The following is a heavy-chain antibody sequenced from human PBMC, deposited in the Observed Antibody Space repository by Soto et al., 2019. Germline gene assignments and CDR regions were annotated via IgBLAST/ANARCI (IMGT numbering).Heavy chain of an antibody. CDR2: MYYSGST. CDR3: GGKNYDSSGYFDY. CDR1: GGSISSYY. V-gene: IGHV4-59*01. D-gene: IGHD3-22*01. J-gene: IGHJ4*02. Sequence: CTVSGGSISSYYWSWIRQPPGKGLEWIGYMYYSGSTNYNPSLKSRVTISVDTSKNQFSLKLSSVTAADTAVYYCGGKNYDSSGYFDYWGQGTLVTVSS.